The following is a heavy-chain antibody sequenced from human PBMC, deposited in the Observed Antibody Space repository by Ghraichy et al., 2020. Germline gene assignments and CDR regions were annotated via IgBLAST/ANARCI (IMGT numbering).Heavy chain of an antibody. Sequence: GGSLRLSCAASGFTFSSYGMQWVRQAPGKGLEWVAVIWYDGSNAYYADSVKGRFIISRDNSKNTLYLQMNSLRAEDTAVYYCARLYGDIGFDIWGQGTLVTVSS. V-gene: IGHV3-33*01. CDR1: GFTFSSYG. J-gene: IGHJ3*02. CDR2: IWYDGSNA. D-gene: IGHD4-17*01. CDR3: ARLYGDIGFDI.